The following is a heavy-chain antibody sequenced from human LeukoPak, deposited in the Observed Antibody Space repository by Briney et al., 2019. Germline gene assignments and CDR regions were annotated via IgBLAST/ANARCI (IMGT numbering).Heavy chain of an antibody. J-gene: IGHJ5*02. CDR3: AREGLRGNWFDP. CDR1: GFAFSNYG. D-gene: IGHD2-15*01. Sequence: GGSLRLSCAASGFAFSNYGMSWVRQAPGKGLEWVSYISSSGSVIYYADSVRGRFTISRDNAKNSLYLQMSSLRAEDTAVYYCAREGLRGNWFDPWGQGTLVTVSS. V-gene: IGHV3-48*04. CDR2: ISSSGSVI.